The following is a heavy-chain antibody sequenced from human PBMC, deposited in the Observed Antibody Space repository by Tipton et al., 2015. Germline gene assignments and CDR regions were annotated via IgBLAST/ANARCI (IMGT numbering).Heavy chain of an antibody. J-gene: IGHJ4*02. CDR3: ATGGASSKFNDY. V-gene: IGHV4-4*07. D-gene: IGHD1-26*01. CDR2: IHHGGST. Sequence: TLSLTCTVSGGSISGSHWYWFRQPAGKGLEWIGEIHHGGSTNYNPSLKSRVTMSVDTSKNQFSLNLNSVTAADTAVYYCATGGASSKFNDYWGQGRLVTVSS. CDR1: GGSISGSH.